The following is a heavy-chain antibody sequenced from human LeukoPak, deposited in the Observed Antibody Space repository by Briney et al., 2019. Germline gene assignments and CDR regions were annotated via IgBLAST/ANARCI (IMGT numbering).Heavy chain of an antibody. V-gene: IGHV4-59*08. D-gene: IGHD3-10*01. J-gene: IGHJ5*02. CDR1: GAXIIGHY. CDR3: ARHVIHYGSGSYLNWFDP. CDR2: IFYNGTT. Sequence: SGTLSLTCTVSGAXIIGHYCSWIRQPPGKGMEWIGDIFYNGTTNYNPSLKSRVTISVDTSRNQFSLKLTTVTAADTAVYYCARHVIHYGSGSYLNWFDPWGQGTLVSVSS.